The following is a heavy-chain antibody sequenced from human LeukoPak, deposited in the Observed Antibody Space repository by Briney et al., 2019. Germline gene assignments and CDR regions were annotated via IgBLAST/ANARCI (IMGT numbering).Heavy chain of an antibody. V-gene: IGHV4-34*01. CDR3: ARAGDTSGYCEY. J-gene: IGHJ4*02. CDR2: SNHSGRT. D-gene: IGHD3-22*01. Sequence: SETLSLTCAVSGGSFSGYYWSWIRQPPGKGLEWIGESNHSGRTKYNPSLKSRVTISVDTSKNQFSLKLRSVTAADTAVYYCARAGDTSGYCEYWGQGILVTVSS. CDR1: GGSFSGYY.